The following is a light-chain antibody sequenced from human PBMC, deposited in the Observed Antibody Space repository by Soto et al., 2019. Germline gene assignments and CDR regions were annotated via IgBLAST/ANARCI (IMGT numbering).Light chain of an antibody. J-gene: IGLJ2*01. CDR2: EVS. Sequence: QSALTQPPSASGSPGQSVTISCTGTSSDVGGYNYVSWYQQHPGKAPKLMISEVSKRPSGVPDRFSGSKSGNTASLPVSGLQAEDDADYYCSSFAGNNNLVFGGGTKLTV. V-gene: IGLV2-8*01. CDR1: SSDVGGYNY. CDR3: SSFAGNNNLV.